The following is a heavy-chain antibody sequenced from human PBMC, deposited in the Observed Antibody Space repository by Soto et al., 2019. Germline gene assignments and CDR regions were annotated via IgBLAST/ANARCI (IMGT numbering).Heavy chain of an antibody. CDR1: GGSISSSSYY. CDR2: IYYSGST. V-gene: IGHV4-39*01. Sequence: SETLSLTCTVSGGSISSSSYYWGWIRQPPGKGLEWIGSIYYSGSTYYNPSLKSRVTISVDTSKNQFSLKLSSVTAADTAVYYCARHRVVATFYFDYWGQGTLVTVS. D-gene: IGHD5-12*01. J-gene: IGHJ4*02. CDR3: ARHRVVATFYFDY.